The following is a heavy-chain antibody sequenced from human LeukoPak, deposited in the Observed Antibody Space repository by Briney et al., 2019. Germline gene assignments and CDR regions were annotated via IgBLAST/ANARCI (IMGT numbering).Heavy chain of an antibody. V-gene: IGHV4-61*08. CDR1: GGSVSSAGYY. CDR2: IYYSGAT. Sequence: SETLSLTCVVSGGSVSSAGYYWSWIRQPPGKGLEWIGYIYYSGATNYNPSLKSRATISVDTSKNQFSLKLSSVTAADTAVYYCARGEYYFDYWGQGTLVTVSS. CDR3: ARGEYYFDY. D-gene: IGHD2/OR15-2a*01. J-gene: IGHJ4*02.